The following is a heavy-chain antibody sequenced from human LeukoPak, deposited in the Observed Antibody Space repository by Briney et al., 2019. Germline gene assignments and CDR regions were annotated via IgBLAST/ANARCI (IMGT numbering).Heavy chain of an antibody. CDR3: AKYSSSWYVAALDY. D-gene: IGHD6-13*01. Sequence: GASLRLSCAASGFTFSSYAMSWVRQAPGKGLEWVSAISGSGGSTYYADSVKGRFTISRDNSKNTLYLQMNSLRAEDTAVYYCAKYSSSWYVAALDYWGQGTLVTVSS. CDR2: ISGSGGST. CDR1: GFTFSSYA. V-gene: IGHV3-23*01. J-gene: IGHJ4*02.